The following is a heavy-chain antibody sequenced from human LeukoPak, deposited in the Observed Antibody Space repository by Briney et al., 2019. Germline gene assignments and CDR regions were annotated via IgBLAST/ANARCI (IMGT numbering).Heavy chain of an antibody. D-gene: IGHD3-10*01. J-gene: IGHJ5*02. CDR2: ISGSGGCT. V-gene: IGHV3-23*01. CDR3: AKDHRVWFGEFHNWFDP. CDR1: GFTFSSYA. Sequence: GGSLRLSCAASGFTFSSYAMSWVRQAPGKGLEWVSAISGSGGCTYYADSVKGRFTISRDNSKNTLYLQMDSLRAEDTAVYYCAKDHRVWFGEFHNWFDPWGQGTLVTVSS.